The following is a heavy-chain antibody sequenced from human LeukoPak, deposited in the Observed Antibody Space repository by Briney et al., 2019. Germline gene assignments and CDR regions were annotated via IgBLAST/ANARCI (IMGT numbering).Heavy chain of an antibody. D-gene: IGHD1-26*01. V-gene: IGHV3-74*03. CDR1: GFTFNTYW. CDR2: ISSDGSRT. J-gene: IGHJ4*02. CDR3: ARGPSHSGSYFVY. Sequence: GGSLRLSCAASGFTFNTYWMYWVRQGSGKGLVWVSRISSDGSRTEYADSVEGRFTISRDNAKNTLYLQMDSLRAEDTAVYYSARGPSHSGSYFVYWGQGTLVTVSS.